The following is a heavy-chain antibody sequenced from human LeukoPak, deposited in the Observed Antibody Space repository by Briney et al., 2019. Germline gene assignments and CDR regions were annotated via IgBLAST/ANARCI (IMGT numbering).Heavy chain of an antibody. D-gene: IGHD1-26*01. J-gene: IGHJ6*03. CDR3: ARHTGGGNSGSPGYYYYMDV. V-gene: IGHV5-51*01. Sequence: GESLKISCKGSGYSFTSYWIGWVRQMPGKGLEWMGIIYPGDSDTRYSPSFQGQVTISADKSISTAYLQWSSLKASDTAMYYCARHTGGGNSGSPGYYYYMDVRGKGTTVTVSS. CDR2: IYPGDSDT. CDR1: GYSFTSYW.